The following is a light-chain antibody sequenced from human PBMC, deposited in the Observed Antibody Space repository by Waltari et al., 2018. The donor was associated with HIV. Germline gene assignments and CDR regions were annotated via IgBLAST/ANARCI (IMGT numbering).Light chain of an antibody. CDR2: EVS. CDR3: SSYGDSLRVL. J-gene: IGLJ3*02. Sequence: QSALTQPPSASASLGQSVTISCTGSSSDIGAYDSVSWFQQHPRSAPKLLLYEVSRRPSTVSDRVSGSRSGSTAFLTVAGLQPDDEATYFCSSYGDSLRVLFGGGTNVTVL. CDR1: SSDIGAYDS. V-gene: IGLV2-8*01.